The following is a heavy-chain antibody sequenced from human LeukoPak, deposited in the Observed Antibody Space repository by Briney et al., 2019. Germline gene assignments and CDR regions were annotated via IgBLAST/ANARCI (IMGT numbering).Heavy chain of an antibody. V-gene: IGHV4-34*01. D-gene: IGHD3-10*01. CDR2: INHSGST. CDR3: ARGRSYGSGSPIAY. J-gene: IGHJ4*02. Sequence: SETLSLTCAVYGGSFRGYYWSWIRQPPGKGLEWIGEINHSGSTNYNPSLKSRVTISVDTSKNQFSLKLSSVTAADTAVYYCARGRSYGSGSPIAYWGQGTLVTVSS. CDR1: GGSFRGYY.